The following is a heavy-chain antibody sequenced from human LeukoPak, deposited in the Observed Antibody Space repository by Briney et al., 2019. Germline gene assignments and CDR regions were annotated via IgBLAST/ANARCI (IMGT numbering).Heavy chain of an antibody. Sequence: SGTLSLTCAVSGGSISRSNWWSWVRQAPGKGLEWIGEIFHSGTTNYNASLKSRVTISIDQSKNQFSLKLSSVTAADTALYYCARKTYDTTGPTPHPNVFDIWGQGTMVTVSS. CDR1: GGSISRSNW. D-gene: IGHD3-22*01. J-gene: IGHJ3*02. V-gene: IGHV4-4*02. CDR3: ARKTYDTTGPTPHPNVFDI. CDR2: IFHSGTT.